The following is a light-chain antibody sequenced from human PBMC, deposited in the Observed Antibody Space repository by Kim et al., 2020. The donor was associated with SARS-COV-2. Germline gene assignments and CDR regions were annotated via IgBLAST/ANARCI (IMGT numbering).Light chain of an antibody. CDR3: QQYHTFPWT. CDR1: KTITTW. CDR2: EVS. V-gene: IGKV1-5*01. J-gene: IGKJ1*01. Sequence: APVGDRDTCTCRANKTITTWLAWYPQKPGKAPNLLIYEVSTLEGGVPSRFSGGGSGTEFTLTITSLQPDDFATYYCQQYHTFPWTFGQGTKVDIK.